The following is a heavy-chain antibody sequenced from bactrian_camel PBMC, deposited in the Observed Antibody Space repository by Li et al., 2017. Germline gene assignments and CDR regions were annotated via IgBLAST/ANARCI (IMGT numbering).Heavy chain of an antibody. V-gene: IGHV3S55*01. CDR2: IHSDFSA. CDR3: ATDPRPSVAGCIATLLEFEYLY. D-gene: IGHD4*01. Sequence: HVQLVESGGGSMQAGGSLRLSCAAPGHTYSSYCMAWFRQVPGKEREGVAYIHSDFSADYADSAKGRFTISKDIAENILYLQMNSLKPEDTAMYFCATDPRPSVAGCIATLLEFEYLYWGQGTQVTVS. J-gene: IGHJ4*01. CDR1: GHTYSSYC.